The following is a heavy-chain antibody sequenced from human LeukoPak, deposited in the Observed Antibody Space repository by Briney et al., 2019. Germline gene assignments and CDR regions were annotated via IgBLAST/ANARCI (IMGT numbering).Heavy chain of an antibody. Sequence: GESLRISCKGSGYSFTSYWIGWVRQMPGKGLEWMGTIYPGDSDTRYSPSFQGQVTISADKSISTAYLQWSSLKASDTAMYYCARLWDHQNPNNWFDPWGQGTLVTVSS. J-gene: IGHJ5*02. CDR2: IYPGDSDT. CDR3: ARLWDHQNPNNWFDP. CDR1: GYSFTSYW. D-gene: IGHD3-16*01. V-gene: IGHV5-51*01.